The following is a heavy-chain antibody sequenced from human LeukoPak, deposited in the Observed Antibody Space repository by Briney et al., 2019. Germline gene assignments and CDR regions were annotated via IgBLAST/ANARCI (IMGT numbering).Heavy chain of an antibody. V-gene: IGHV1-2*02. CDR2: INPNSGGT. J-gene: IGHJ6*02. CDR1: GYTFTGYY. D-gene: IGHD5-18*01. Sequence: ASMKISCKASGYTFTGYYMHWVRQAPGQGLEWMGWINPNSGGTNYAQKFQGRVTMTRDTSISTAYMELSRLRSDDTAVYYCARTDTAMVNDYYYGMDVWGQGTTVTVSS. CDR3: ARTDTAMVNDYYYGMDV.